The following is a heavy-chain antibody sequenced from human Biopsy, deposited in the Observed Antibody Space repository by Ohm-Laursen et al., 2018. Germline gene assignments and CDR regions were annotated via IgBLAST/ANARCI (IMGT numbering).Heavy chain of an antibody. D-gene: IGHD6-13*01. CDR2: VDWDDYK. V-gene: IGHV2-70*11. CDR1: GFSLSARGMC. CDR3: ARTPILIVSAGLVYRHRRHLQGMDV. Sequence: TQTLTLTCSFSGFSLSARGMCVSWIRQAPGKALECLARVDWDDYKDYRASLPTKLSISKDTSNDQVVLTVNNVDPADTATYYCARTPILIVSAGLVYRHRRHLQGMDVWGQGIAVTVS. J-gene: IGHJ6*02.